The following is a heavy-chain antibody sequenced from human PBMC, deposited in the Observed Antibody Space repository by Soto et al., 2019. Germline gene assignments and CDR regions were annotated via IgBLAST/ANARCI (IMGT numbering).Heavy chain of an antibody. CDR1: GGSISSSSYY. CDR2: IYYSGST. Sequence: SETLSLTCTVSGGSISSSSYYWGWIRQPPGKGLEWIGSIYYSGSTYYNPSLKSRVTISVDTSKNQFSLKLSSVTAADTAVYYCARDQGAAAGTDIWGQGTMVTVSS. CDR3: ARDQGAAAGTDI. D-gene: IGHD6-13*01. J-gene: IGHJ3*02. V-gene: IGHV4-39*07.